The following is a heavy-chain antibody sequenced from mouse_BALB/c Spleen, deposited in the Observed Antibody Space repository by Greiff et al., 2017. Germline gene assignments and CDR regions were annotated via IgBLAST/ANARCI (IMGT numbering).Heavy chain of an antibody. Sequence: ESGPGILQPSQTLSLTCSFSGFSLSTSGMGVSWIRQPSGKGLEWLAHIYWDDDKRYNPSLKSRLTISKDTSRNQVFLKITSVDTADTATYYCARRASSGTEDAMDYWGQGTSVTVSS. CDR2: IYWDDDK. V-gene: IGHV8-12*01. CDR3: ARRASSGTEDAMDY. J-gene: IGHJ4*01. CDR1: GFSLSTSGMG. D-gene: IGHD4-1*01.